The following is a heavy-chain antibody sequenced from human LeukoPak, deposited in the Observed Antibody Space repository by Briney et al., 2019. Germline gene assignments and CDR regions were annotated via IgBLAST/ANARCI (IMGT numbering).Heavy chain of an antibody. D-gene: IGHD6-13*01. V-gene: IGHV3-53*01. CDR1: GFTVSSNY. CDR2: IYSGGST. Sequence: GGSLRLSCAASGFTVSSNYTSWVRQAPGKGLEWVSVIYSGGSTYYADSVKGRFTISRDNSKNTLYLQMNSLRAEDTAVYYCARVPLEQLVGDYFDYWGQGTLVTVSS. CDR3: ARVPLEQLVGDYFDY. J-gene: IGHJ4*02.